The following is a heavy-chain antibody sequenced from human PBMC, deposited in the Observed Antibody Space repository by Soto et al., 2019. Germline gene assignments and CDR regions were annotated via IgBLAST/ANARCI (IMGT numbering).Heavy chain of an antibody. D-gene: IGHD3-10*01. J-gene: IGHJ5*02. V-gene: IGHV4-59*02. CDR1: GGSVSGYY. Sequence: SETLSLTCTVSGGSVSGYYWSWIRQPPGKGLEWIGYIYYSGSTNYNPSLKNRVTISVDTSKNQFSLKLSSVTAADTAVYYCAREITMVRGVTGWFDPWGQGTLVTVSS. CDR3: AREITMVRGVTGWFDP. CDR2: IYYSGST.